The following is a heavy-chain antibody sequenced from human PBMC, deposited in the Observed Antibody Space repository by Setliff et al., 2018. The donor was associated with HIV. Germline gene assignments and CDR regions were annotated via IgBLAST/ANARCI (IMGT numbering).Heavy chain of an antibody. CDR3: ARAKTSGTYYGWSY. Sequence: GESLKISCVTSGFTFTSHSMNWVRLRPGKGLEWVASISGSGTYTHYADSVKGRFTISRDNAKNTLFLQMNSLRAEDTAVYYCARAKTSGTYYGWSYWGQGTLVTVSS. CDR1: GFTFTSHS. D-gene: IGHD1-26*01. J-gene: IGHJ4*02. V-gene: IGHV3-21*04. CDR2: ISGSGTYT.